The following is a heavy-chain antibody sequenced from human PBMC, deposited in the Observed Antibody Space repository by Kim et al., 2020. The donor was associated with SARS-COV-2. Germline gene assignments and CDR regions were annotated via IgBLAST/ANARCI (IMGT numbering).Heavy chain of an antibody. CDR2: INPHSGFT. CDR3: ARLGDGADY. J-gene: IGHJ4*01. D-gene: IGHD3-16*01. V-gene: IGHV1-18*01. CDR1: GYVFYTYG. Sequence: ASVKVSCTASGYVFYTYGISWVRQAPGQGLEWMGWINPHSGFTNYEEKFQDRVVMTTDTSTSKAYMELRSLKSDDSAVYFCARLGDGADY.